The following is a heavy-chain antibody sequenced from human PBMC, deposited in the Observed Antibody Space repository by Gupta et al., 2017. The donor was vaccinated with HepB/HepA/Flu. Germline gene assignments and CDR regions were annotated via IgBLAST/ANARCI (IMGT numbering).Heavy chain of an antibody. CDR3: VRDHNWAFDS. CDR2: VSRDSI. Sequence: EVQLVESGGGLVQPGGARGRSGAASGFTFSSYSSNWVRQAPGKGLEWLSYVSRDSISYADSVKGRFTVSRDNAKNSLYLQMNSLRDEDTAIYYCVRDHNWAFDSWGQGTQVTVSS. J-gene: IGHJ4*02. V-gene: IGHV3-48*02. D-gene: IGHD1-20*01. CDR1: GFTFSSYS.